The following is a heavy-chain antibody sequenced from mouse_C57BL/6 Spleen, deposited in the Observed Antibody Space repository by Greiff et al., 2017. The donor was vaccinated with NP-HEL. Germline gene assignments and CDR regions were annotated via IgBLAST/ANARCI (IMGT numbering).Heavy chain of an antibody. CDR1: GFTFSDYG. J-gene: IGHJ1*03. CDR3: ASGVVAHWYFDV. D-gene: IGHD1-1*01. CDR2: ISSGSSTI. Sequence: EVMLVESGGGLVKPGGSLKLSCAASGFTFSDYGMHWVRQAPEKGLEWVAYISSGSSTIYYADTVKGRFTISRDNAKNTLFLQMTSLRSEDTAMYYCASGVVAHWYFDVWGTGTTVTVSS. V-gene: IGHV5-17*01.